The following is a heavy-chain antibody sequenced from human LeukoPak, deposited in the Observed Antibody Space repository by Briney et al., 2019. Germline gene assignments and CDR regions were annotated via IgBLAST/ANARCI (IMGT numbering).Heavy chain of an antibody. CDR2: ISYDGSNK. J-gene: IGHJ4*02. Sequence: GGSLRLSCAASGFTFSGYAMHWVRQAPGKGLEWVAVISYDGSNKYYADSVKGRFTISRDNSKNTLYLQMNSLRAEDTAVYYCARDIYDSSGYGGDYWGQGTLVTVSS. CDR1: GFTFSGYA. D-gene: IGHD3-22*01. CDR3: ARDIYDSSGYGGDY. V-gene: IGHV3-30-3*01.